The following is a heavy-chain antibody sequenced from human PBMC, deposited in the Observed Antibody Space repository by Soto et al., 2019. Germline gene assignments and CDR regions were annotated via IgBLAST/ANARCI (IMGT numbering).Heavy chain of an antibody. Sequence: SETLSLTCTVSSAPVSSTTYTWGWIRQPPGKGLEWVASVYYGGRSYYNPTLNSRVTISVDTSKNQFSLKMTSVTAADTAVYYCARFVLVPAATTYGMDVWGQGTTVTVSS. CDR1: SAPVSSTTYT. V-gene: IGHV4-39*01. J-gene: IGHJ6*02. D-gene: IGHD2-2*01. CDR2: VYYGGRS. CDR3: ARFVLVPAATTYGMDV.